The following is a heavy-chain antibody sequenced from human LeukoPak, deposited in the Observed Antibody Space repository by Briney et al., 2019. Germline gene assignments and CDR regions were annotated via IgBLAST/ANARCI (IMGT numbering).Heavy chain of an antibody. CDR3: AKEFSGYLASFEY. J-gene: IGHJ4*02. Sequence: GGSLRLSCAASGFTFSSYGMHWVRQAPGKGLEWVAMTSFDGSYKNYADSVKGRFTTSRDNSKNRLYLQMNSLRAEDTAVYYCAKEFSGYLASFEYWGQGTLVTVSS. D-gene: IGHD3-22*01. CDR2: TSFDGSYK. CDR1: GFTFSSYG. V-gene: IGHV3-30*18.